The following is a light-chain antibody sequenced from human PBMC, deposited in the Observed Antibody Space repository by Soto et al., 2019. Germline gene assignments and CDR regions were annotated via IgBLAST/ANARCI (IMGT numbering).Light chain of an antibody. V-gene: IGKV1-39*01. CDR3: QQSHIAPYT. CDR2: GAS. J-gene: IGKJ2*01. Sequence: DLQMTQSPSSLSAAVGDRVTITCRASQSIARFLNWYQQKPGGVPKLLIFGASYLRSGVPSRFSGRGSGTHFALTITSLQPEDFATYFCQQSHIAPYTFGQGTNL. CDR1: QSIARF.